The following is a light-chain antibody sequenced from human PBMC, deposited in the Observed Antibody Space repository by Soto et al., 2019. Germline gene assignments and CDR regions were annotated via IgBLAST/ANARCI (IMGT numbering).Light chain of an antibody. CDR1: SSDFGVYNY. CDR3: NSYTSSSTWV. J-gene: IGLJ3*02. V-gene: IGLV2-14*01. CDR2: EVS. Sequence: QSVLTQPASVSGSPGQSITISCTGTSSDFGVYNYISWYQQHPGKAPKLMIYEVSNRPSGVSIRFSGSRSGNTASLTISGLQAEDEADYYCNSYTSSSTWVFGGGTKLTVL.